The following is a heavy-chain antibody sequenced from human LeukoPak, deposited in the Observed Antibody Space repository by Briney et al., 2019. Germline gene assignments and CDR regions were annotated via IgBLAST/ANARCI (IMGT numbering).Heavy chain of an antibody. J-gene: IGHJ4*02. CDR1: GYTFTGYY. CDR3: ARATRAARHFDY. D-gene: IGHD6-6*01. CDR2: INPNSGGT. Sequence: ASVKVSCKASGYTFTGYYMHWVRQAPGQGLEWMGWINPNSGGTNYAQKFQGRVTMTRDTSKNQFSLKLSSVTAADTAVYYCARATRAARHFDYWGQGTLVTVSS. V-gene: IGHV1-2*02.